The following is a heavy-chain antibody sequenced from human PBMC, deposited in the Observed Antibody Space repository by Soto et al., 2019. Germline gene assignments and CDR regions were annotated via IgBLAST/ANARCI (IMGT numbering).Heavy chain of an antibody. CDR1: GFTFRNYA. V-gene: IGHV3-23*01. CDR2: ISGGGGST. J-gene: IGHJ5*02. Sequence: GGSLRLSCVASGFTFRNYAMNWVRQAPGKGLDWISGISGGGGSTYTAASVKGRFTISRDNSKNTLYLQMNSLRAEDTAVYYCAKSLPLNDSTGYYRAPPASWGQGTLVTVSS. D-gene: IGHD3-22*01. CDR3: AKSLPLNDSTGYYRAPPAS.